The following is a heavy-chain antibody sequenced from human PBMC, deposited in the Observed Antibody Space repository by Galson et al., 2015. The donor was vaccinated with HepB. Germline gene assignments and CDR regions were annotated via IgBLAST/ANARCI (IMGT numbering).Heavy chain of an antibody. CDR2: ISAYNGNT. J-gene: IGHJ4*02. Sequence: SVKVSCKASGYTFTSYGISWVRQAPGQGLEWMGWISAYNGNTNYAQKLQGRVTMTTDTSTSTAYMELRSLRSDDTAVYYCAREPDYYDSSGYYPPYYWGQGTLVTVSS. V-gene: IGHV1-18*04. CDR1: GYTFTSYG. CDR3: AREPDYYDSSGYYPPYY. D-gene: IGHD3-22*01.